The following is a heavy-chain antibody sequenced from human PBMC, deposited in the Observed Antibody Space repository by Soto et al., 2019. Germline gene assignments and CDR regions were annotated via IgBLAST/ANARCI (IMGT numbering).Heavy chain of an antibody. Sequence: GGSLRLSCEASGFIFSGAWMNWVRQAPGKGLEWVGRITSKTAGGTIDYAAPVNGRFTISRDDSKNMLYLQMNSLKIEDTAVFYCTWKGADFDYWGQGTLVTVSS. CDR2: ITSKTAGGTI. J-gene: IGHJ4*02. CDR1: GFIFSGAW. D-gene: IGHD1-1*01. V-gene: IGHV3-15*07. CDR3: TWKGADFDY.